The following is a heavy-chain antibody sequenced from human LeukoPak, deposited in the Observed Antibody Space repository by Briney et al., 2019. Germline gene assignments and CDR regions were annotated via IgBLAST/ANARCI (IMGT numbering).Heavy chain of an antibody. CDR3: ARVPRVGYYYYMDV. CDR2: IYYSGST. J-gene: IGHJ6*03. Sequence: SETLSLTCTVSGGSTSSYYWSWIRQPPGKGLEWIGYIYYSGSTNYNPSLKSRVTISVDTSKNQFSLKLSSVTAADTAVYYCARVPRVGYYYYMDVWGKGTTVTVSS. CDR1: GGSTSSYY. V-gene: IGHV4-59*01.